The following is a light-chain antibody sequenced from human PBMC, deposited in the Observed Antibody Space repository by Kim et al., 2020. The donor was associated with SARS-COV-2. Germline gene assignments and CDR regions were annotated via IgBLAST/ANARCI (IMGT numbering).Light chain of an antibody. CDR1: QGISSS. CDR3: QQYYAVPFT. Sequence: SASVGDRVTISCRAGQGISSSLAWFQQKPGTAPKLLISATSKLEDGVPARFSGRGLGTEFTLTISSLQPEDVATYFCQQYYAVPFTFGQGTKLEI. CDR2: ATS. V-gene: IGKV1-NL1*01. J-gene: IGKJ2*01.